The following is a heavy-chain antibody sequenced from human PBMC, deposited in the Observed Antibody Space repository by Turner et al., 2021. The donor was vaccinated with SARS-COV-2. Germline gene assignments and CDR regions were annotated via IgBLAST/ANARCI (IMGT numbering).Heavy chain of an antibody. Sequence: EVQLVESGGGLVQPGGSLRLSCAASGFTFSSYWMSWVRQAPGKGLEWVANIKQDGSEKYYVDSVKGRFTISRDNAKNSLYLQMNSLRAEDTAVYYCARTTYKWNGGLFDYWGQGTLVTVSS. D-gene: IGHD1-20*01. CDR1: GFTFSSYW. CDR2: IKQDGSEK. V-gene: IGHV3-7*01. J-gene: IGHJ4*02. CDR3: ARTTYKWNGGLFDY.